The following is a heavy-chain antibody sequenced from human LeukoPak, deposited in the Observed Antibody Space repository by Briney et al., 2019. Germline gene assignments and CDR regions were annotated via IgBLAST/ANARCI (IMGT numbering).Heavy chain of an antibody. CDR2: IIPIFDTS. Sequence: SVKVSCKASGDTFSSYAITWVRQAPGQGLEWMGGIIPIFDTSNYAQKFQGRVTFTSDDSTSTAYMELSSLRSEDTAVYYCARLKRGIGAAGTSLRGWFDPWGQGTLVTVSS. D-gene: IGHD6-13*01. CDR3: ARLKRGIGAAGTSLRGWFDP. V-gene: IGHV1-69*13. J-gene: IGHJ5*02. CDR1: GDTFSSYA.